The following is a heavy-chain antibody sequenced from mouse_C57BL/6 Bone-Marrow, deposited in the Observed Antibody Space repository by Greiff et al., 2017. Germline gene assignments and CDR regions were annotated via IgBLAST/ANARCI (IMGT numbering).Heavy chain of an antibody. D-gene: IGHD2-12*01. Sequence: QVQLQQPGAELVMPGASVKLSCKASGYNFTSYWMHWVKQRPGQGLEWIGEIDPSDSYTNYNQKFKGKSTLTVDKSSSTAYMQLSSLTSEDSSVYYCARSNYNAMDDWGQGTSVTVSS. CDR3: ARSNYNAMDD. CDR2: IDPSDSYT. CDR1: GYNFTSYW. V-gene: IGHV1-69*01. J-gene: IGHJ4*01.